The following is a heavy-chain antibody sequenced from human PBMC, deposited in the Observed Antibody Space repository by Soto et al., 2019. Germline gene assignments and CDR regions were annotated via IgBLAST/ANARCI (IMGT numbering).Heavy chain of an antibody. CDR3: TRGGRSTSYYWEF. J-gene: IGHJ4*02. CDR2: ISRGGGDT. D-gene: IGHD3-10*01. Sequence: PRLSCAASGLSFSDYSMTWIRQAPGKGPEWVARISRGGGDTEYADTVKGRFTISRDNAKNSLYLQMDSMRAEDTAVYYCTRGGRSTSYYWEFWGQGTLVTVSS. V-gene: IGHV3-11*06. CDR1: GLSFSDYS.